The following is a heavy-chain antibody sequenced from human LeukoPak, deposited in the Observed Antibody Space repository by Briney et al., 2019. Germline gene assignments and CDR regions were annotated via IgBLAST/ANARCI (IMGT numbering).Heavy chain of an antibody. CDR2: IYNSGST. CDR1: GGSITNYH. Sequence: ASETLSLTCTVSGGSITNYHWTWIRQPPGKGLEYIGYIYNSGSTFYNPSLKSRVTISADTSKKQFSLKLSSVIAADTAVYYCARVGRDGYNLDYWGQGTLVTVSS. CDR3: ARVGRDGYNLDY. D-gene: IGHD5-24*01. V-gene: IGHV4-59*01. J-gene: IGHJ4*02.